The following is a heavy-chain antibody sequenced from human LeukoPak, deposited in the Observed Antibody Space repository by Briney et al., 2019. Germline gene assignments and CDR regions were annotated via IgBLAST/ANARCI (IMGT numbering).Heavy chain of an antibody. CDR2: INHSGST. V-gene: IGHV4-34*01. CDR3: ARWRYYDYVWGSYRSAWFDP. D-gene: IGHD3-16*02. Sequence: SETLSLTCAVYGGSFSGYYWSWIRQPPGKGLEWIGEINHSGSTNYNPSLTSRVTISVDTSKNQFSLKLSSVPAADTAVYYCARWRYYDYVWGSYRSAWFDPWGQGTLVTVSS. J-gene: IGHJ5*02. CDR1: GGSFSGYY.